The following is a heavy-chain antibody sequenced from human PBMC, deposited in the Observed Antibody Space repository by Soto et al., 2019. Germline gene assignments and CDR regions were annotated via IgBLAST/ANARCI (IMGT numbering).Heavy chain of an antibody. D-gene: IGHD2-15*01. J-gene: IGHJ4*02. CDR2: VSIGGST. CDR1: GFTFSSYA. V-gene: IGHV3-23*01. CDR3: AKRRGAGGHFDY. Sequence: DVQLLESGGGLVQPEGSLRLSCAASGFTFSSYAMGRVRQGPGKGLEWVAVVSIGGSTHYADSVRGRFTISRDNSKNTLSLQMNSLPAEDTAVYFCAKRRGAGGHFDYWGQGALVTVSS.